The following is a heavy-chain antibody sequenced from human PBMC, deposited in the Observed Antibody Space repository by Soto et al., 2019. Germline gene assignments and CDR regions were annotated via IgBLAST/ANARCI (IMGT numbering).Heavy chain of an antibody. D-gene: IGHD3-10*01. J-gene: IGHJ4*02. Sequence: VQLVESGGGVVQPGRSLRLSCAASGFTFSSYAMHWVRQAPGKGLEWVAVISYDGSNKYYADSVKGRFTISRDNSKNTLYLQMNSLRAEDTAVYYCASGHYYGSGSYYIYWGQGTLVTVSS. CDR1: GFTFSSYA. V-gene: IGHV3-30-3*01. CDR2: ISYDGSNK. CDR3: ASGHYYGSGSYYIY.